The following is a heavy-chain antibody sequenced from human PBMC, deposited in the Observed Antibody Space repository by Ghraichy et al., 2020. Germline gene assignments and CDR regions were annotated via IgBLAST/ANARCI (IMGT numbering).Heavy chain of an antibody. J-gene: IGHJ5*02. V-gene: IGHV4-39*01. CDR3: ARHTVTTSWFDP. CDR1: GGSISSISYY. D-gene: IGHD4-17*01. CDR2: IYYSGST. Sequence: SETLSLTCTVSGGSISSISYYWGWIRQPPGKGLEWIGSIYYSGSTYYNPSLKSRVTISVDTSKNQFSLKLSSVTAADTAVYYCARHTVTTSWFDPWGQGTLVTVSS.